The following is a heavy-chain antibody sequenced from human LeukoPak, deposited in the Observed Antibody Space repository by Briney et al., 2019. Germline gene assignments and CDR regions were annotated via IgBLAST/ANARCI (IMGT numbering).Heavy chain of an antibody. CDR1: GGSFSGYY. V-gene: IGHV4-34*01. J-gene: IGHJ5*02. D-gene: IGHD3-3*01. Sequence: SETLSLTCAVYGGSFSGYYWSWIRQPPGKGLEWIGEINHSGSTNYNPSLKSRVTISVDTSKNQFSLKLSSATAADTAVYYCARSRRVRSPFDPWGQGTLVTVSS. CDR3: ARSRRVRSPFDP. CDR2: INHSGST.